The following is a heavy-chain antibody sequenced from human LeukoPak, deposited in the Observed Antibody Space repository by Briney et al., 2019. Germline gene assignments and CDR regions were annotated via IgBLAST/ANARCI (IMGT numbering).Heavy chain of an antibody. Sequence: PGGSLRLSCADPAFTFTTYWISRVRQAPGKGLEWVANIKQDGSEKYYVDSVRGRFTIPRDNAKNSLYLQMNSLRAEDTALSYCARDVLGPFDYWGQGTLVTVSS. J-gene: IGHJ4*02. CDR2: IKQDGSEK. CDR3: ARDVLGPFDY. CDR1: AFTFTTYW. D-gene: IGHD3-16*01. V-gene: IGHV3-7*04.